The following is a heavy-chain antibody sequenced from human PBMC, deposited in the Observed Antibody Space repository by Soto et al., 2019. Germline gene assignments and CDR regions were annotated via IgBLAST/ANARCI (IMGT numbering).Heavy chain of an antibody. CDR3: ARARGSSSPYYFDY. V-gene: IGHV4-61*01. CDR2: IFYSGSF. CDR1: GGSISSGTSY. Sequence: SETLSLTCTVSGGSISSGTSYWSWIRQRPGKGLEWIGYIFYSGSFNYNPSPKGRVMISVDTSKNQFTLKLSSVTAADTAVYYCARARGSSSPYYFDYWGQGTLVTLSS. J-gene: IGHJ4*02. D-gene: IGHD5-18*01.